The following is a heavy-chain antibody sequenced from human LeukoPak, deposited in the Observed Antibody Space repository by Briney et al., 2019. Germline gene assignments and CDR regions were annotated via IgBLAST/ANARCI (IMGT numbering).Heavy chain of an antibody. Sequence: GGSLRLSCAASGLTFDDYSMHWVRQVPGKGLEWVSIISWDDNTEYYADSVKGRFTISRDNSKTSLYLQMNSLRTEDTALYYCGKGPRRCTGCDGFDILGQGTMVTVSS. J-gene: IGHJ3*02. CDR1: GLTFDDYS. V-gene: IGHV3-43*01. D-gene: IGHD1-14*01. CDR2: ISWDDNTE. CDR3: GKGPRRCTGCDGFDI.